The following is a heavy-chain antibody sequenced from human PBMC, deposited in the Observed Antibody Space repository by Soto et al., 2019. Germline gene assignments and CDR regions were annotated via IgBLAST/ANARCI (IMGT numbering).Heavy chain of an antibody. V-gene: IGHV3-74*01. Sequence: PGGTLRLSCAAPGFTFSSYWMHWVRQAPGKGLVWVSRINSDGSSTSYADSVKGRFTISRDNAKNTLYLQMNSLRAEDTAVYYCARESLAVDGFDPWGQGTLVTVSS. CDR2: INSDGSST. D-gene: IGHD6-19*01. CDR3: ARESLAVDGFDP. J-gene: IGHJ5*02. CDR1: GFTFSSYW.